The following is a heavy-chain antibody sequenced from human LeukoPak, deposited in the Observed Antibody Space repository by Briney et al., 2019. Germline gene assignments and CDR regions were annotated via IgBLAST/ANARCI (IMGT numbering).Heavy chain of an antibody. V-gene: IGHV4-59*01. CDR2: IYYSGST. J-gene: IGHJ6*03. CDR3: ARDKYYDFWSGYLQNYYYYMDV. Sequence: PSETLSLTCTVSGDSISSYYWCWIPQPPGKGLEWIGYIYYSGSTNYNPSLKSRVTISVDTSKNQFSLKLSSVTAADTAVYYSARDKYYDFWSGYLQNYYYYMDVWGKGTTVTVSS. CDR1: GDSISSYY. D-gene: IGHD3-3*01.